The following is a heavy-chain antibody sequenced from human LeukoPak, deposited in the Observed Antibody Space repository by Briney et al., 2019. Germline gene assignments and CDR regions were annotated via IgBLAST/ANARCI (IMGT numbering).Heavy chain of an antibody. D-gene: IGHD3-3*02. J-gene: IGHJ3*01. V-gene: IGHV3-23*01. CDR1: GFTFSSYA. CDR3: AKIRAPAYDF. CDR2: ISGSGSGDST. Sequence: GGSLRLSCAASGFTFSSYAMNWVRQAPGKGLEWVSAISGSGSGDSTYYADSVKGRFTISRDNSKNTLYLQMNSLRAEDTAVYYCAKIRAPAYDFWGQGTMVTVSS.